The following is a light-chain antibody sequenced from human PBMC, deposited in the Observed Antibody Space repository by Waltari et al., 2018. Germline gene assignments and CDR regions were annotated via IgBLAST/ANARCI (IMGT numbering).Light chain of an antibody. CDR3: AAWDDSLDGPV. J-gene: IGLJ3*02. Sequence: QSVLTQTPSVSATPGQRVTISCSGSSSNIGINIVNWYQQLPGTAPKLLIHTNNQRPYGVPDRFSGSKSGTSASLALSGLQSEDEAEYYCAAWDDSLDGPVFGGGTKLTVL. CDR1: SSNIGINI. V-gene: IGLV1-44*01. CDR2: TNN.